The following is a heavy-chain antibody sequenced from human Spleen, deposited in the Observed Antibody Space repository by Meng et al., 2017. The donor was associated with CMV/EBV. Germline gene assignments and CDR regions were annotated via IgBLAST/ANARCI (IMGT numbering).Heavy chain of an antibody. V-gene: IGHV4-39*07. CDR1: GGSISSSSYY. J-gene: IGHJ4*02. Sequence: CTVSGGSISSSSYYWGWIRQPPGKGLEWIGSIYYSGSTYYNPSLKSRVTISVDTSKNQFSLKLSSVTAADTAVYYCARAVSGTNLDYWGQGTLVTVSS. CDR2: IYYSGST. CDR3: ARAVSGTNLDY. D-gene: IGHD2-2*01.